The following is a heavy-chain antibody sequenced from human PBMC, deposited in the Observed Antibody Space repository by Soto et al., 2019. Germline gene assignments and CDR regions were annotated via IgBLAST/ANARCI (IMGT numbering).Heavy chain of an antibody. CDR2: IYYSGST. CDR1: GGSISSGGYY. J-gene: IGHJ6*03. V-gene: IGHV4-31*03. CDR3: ARRTKDYGDYSGYYYYYMYV. Sequence: SETLSLTCTVSGGSISSGGYYWSWIRQHPGKGLEWIGYIYYSGSTYYNPSLKSRVTISVDTSKNQFSLKLSSVTAADTAVYYCARRTKDYGDYSGYYYYYMYVWGKGTTVTVSS. D-gene: IGHD4-17*01.